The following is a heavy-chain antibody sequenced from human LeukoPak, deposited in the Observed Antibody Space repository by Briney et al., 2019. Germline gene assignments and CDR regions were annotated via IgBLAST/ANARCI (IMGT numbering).Heavy chain of an antibody. J-gene: IGHJ4*02. CDR1: GCSVSDKY. CDR3: TSGQMFTSGGFDD. CDR2: IYTAGDT. D-gene: IGHD6-19*01. V-gene: IGHV3-53*01. Sequence: GDSLRLSCAASGCSVSDKYMGWLRQAPEKGLEWVSVIYTAGDTFYPDSVRGRFSISRDTSRNMVNLQMNSLRVEDTALYYCTSGQMFTSGGFDDWGRGTLVTVSS.